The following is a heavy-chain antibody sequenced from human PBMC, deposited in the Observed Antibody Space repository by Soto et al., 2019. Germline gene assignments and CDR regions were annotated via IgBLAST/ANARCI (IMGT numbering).Heavy chain of an antibody. CDR1: GFTFSSYA. D-gene: IGHD3-10*01. Sequence: PGGSLRLSCSASGFTFSSYAMHWVRQAPGKGLEYVSAISSNGGSTYYADSVKGRFTISRDNSKNTLYLQMSSLRAEDTAVYYCVKDLVAYGSGSYYPLFDYWGQGTLVTVSS. CDR3: VKDLVAYGSGSYYPLFDY. V-gene: IGHV3-64D*08. J-gene: IGHJ4*02. CDR2: ISSNGGST.